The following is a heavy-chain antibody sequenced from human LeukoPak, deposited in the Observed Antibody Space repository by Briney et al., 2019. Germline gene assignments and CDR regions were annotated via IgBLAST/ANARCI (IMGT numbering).Heavy chain of an antibody. CDR1: GYTFTGYY. Sequence: ASVKVSCKASGYTFTGYYMHWVRQAPGQGLEWMGWINPNSGGTNYAQKVQGRVTMTRDTSIRTAYMELSRLRSDDTAVYYCARSPIAENHDAFDIWGQGTMVTVSS. D-gene: IGHD6-13*01. CDR2: INPNSGGT. CDR3: ARSPIAENHDAFDI. V-gene: IGHV1-2*02. J-gene: IGHJ3*02.